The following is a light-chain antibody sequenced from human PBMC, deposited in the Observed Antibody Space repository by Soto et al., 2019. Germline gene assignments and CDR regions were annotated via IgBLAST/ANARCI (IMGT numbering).Light chain of an antibody. V-gene: IGKV1-9*01. Sequence: DIQLTQSPSFLSASVGDRVTSTCRASQGISSYLAWYQQKPGKAPKLLIYAASTLQSGVPSRFSGSGSGTEFTLTIGSLQPDDFATYDCQHYNRYSEAFGQGTKV. J-gene: IGKJ1*01. CDR1: QGISSY. CDR2: AAS. CDR3: QHYNRYSEA.